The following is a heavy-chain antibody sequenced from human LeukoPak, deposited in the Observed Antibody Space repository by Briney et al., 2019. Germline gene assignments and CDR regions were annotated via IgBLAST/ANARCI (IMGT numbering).Heavy chain of an antibody. CDR1: GFTFSSYG. V-gene: IGHV3-30*03. CDR2: ISYDGSNK. J-gene: IGHJ4*02. Sequence: PGRSLRLSCAASGFTFSSYGMHWVRQAPGKGLEWVAVISYDGSNKYYADSVKGRFTISRDNSKNTLYLQMNSLRAEDTAVYYCAPPPDVDTAMVTFDYWGQGTLVTVSS. CDR3: APPPDVDTAMVTFDY. D-gene: IGHD5-18*01.